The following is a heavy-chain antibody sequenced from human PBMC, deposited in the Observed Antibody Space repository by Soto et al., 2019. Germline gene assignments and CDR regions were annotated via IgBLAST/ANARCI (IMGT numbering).Heavy chain of an antibody. D-gene: IGHD3-3*01. V-gene: IGHV1-46*01. CDR2: FNPRGGTT. CDR3: ARVYGLVQYDDFWSGYYDY. J-gene: IGHJ4*02. CDR1: ANTFINNY. Sequence: QVQLLQSGAEVKKPGASVRISCNSSANTFINNYINWVRQAPGQGLEWLGVFNPRGGTTRYAQKFQGRVTMTGDTSTRTVFMELSNLKSEDTAVYYCARVYGLVQYDDFWSGYYDYWGQGTLVIVSS.